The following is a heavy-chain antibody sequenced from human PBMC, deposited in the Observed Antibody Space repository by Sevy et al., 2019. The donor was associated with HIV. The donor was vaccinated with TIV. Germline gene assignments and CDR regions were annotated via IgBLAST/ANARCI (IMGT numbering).Heavy chain of an antibody. CDR2: ISSSSSTI. D-gene: IGHD6-19*01. J-gene: IGHJ6*02. CDR3: ARLRGSEYYYYGMDV. Sequence: GGSLRLSCAASGFTFSSYSMNWVRQAPGKGLEWVSYISSSSSTIYYADSVKGRFTISRDNAKNSLYLQMNSLRDEDTVVYYCARLRGSEYYYYGMDVWGQGTTVTVSS. CDR1: GFTFSSYS. V-gene: IGHV3-48*02.